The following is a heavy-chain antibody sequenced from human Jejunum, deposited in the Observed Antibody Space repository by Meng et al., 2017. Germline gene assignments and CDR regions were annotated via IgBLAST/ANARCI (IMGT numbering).Heavy chain of an antibody. V-gene: IGHV3-23*01. CDR1: GFTFNSQA. CDR2: IGGSGVHA. J-gene: IGHJ4*02. Sequence: GGSLRLSCAASGFTFNSQAMSWVRQAPRKGLEWVSVIGGSGVHAFYADSVRGRFTSSRDNSKNTLLLQMNSLRAEDTAIYYCAKALERCGYNIERRSDSWGQGTLVTVSS. D-gene: IGHD3-22*01. CDR3: AKALERCGYNIERRSDS.